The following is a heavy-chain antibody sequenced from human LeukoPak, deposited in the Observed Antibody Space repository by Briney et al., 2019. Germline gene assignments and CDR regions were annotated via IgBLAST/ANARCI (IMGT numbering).Heavy chain of an antibody. CDR2: ISSGSSTI. D-gene: IGHD2-2*01. Sequence: GGSLRLSCAASGFIFSSYSMNWVRQAPGKGLEWVSYISSGSSTIYYADSVKGRFTISRDNAKNSLYLQMNSLRAEDTAVYYCARDEGRVPAAMSWFDPWGQGTLVTVSS. J-gene: IGHJ5*02. CDR3: ARDEGRVPAAMSWFDP. CDR1: GFIFSSYS. V-gene: IGHV3-48*01.